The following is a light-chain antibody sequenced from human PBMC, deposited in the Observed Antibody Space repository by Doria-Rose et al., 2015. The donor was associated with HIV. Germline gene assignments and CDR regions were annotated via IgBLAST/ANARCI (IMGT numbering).Light chain of an antibody. Sequence: EIVLTQSPLSLSVTPGQPASISCRSSQSLVNSDGKTYLYWYLQKPGQSPQLLIYEVSNRFSGVPDRFSGSGSGTDFTLKISRVEPEDFGVHYCMQTILLPFTFGPGTTVDTK. CDR2: EVS. J-gene: IGKJ3*01. CDR1: QSLVNSDGKTY. V-gene: IGKV2D-29*02. CDR3: MQTILLPFT.